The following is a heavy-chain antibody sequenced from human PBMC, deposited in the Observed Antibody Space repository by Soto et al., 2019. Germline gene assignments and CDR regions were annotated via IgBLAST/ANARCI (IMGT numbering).Heavy chain of an antibody. D-gene: IGHD2-21*02. CDR3: ARRLAYCGGDCYSVFDY. J-gene: IGHJ4*02. Sequence: GESLKISCKGSGCSFTSYWIGWVRQMPGKGLEWMGIIYPGDSDTRYSPSFQGQVTISADKSISTAYLQWSSLKASDTAMYYCARRLAYCGGDCYSVFDYWGQGTLVTVSS. CDR2: IYPGDSDT. CDR1: GCSFTSYW. V-gene: IGHV5-51*01.